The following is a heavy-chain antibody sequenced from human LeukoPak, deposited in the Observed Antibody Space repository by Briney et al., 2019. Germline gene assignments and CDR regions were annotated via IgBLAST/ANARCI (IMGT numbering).Heavy chain of an antibody. V-gene: IGHV4-34*01. CDR3: ARGEITLFGVDKILWYFDL. D-gene: IGHD3-3*01. CDR2: INHSGST. J-gene: IGHJ2*01. Sequence: TGGSLRLSCAASGFTFSSNAMSWIRQPPGKGLEWIGEINHSGSTNYSPSLKSRVTISVDTPKNQFSLKLRSVTAADTAVYYCARGEITLFGVDKILWYFDLWGRGTLVTASS. CDR1: GFTFSSNA.